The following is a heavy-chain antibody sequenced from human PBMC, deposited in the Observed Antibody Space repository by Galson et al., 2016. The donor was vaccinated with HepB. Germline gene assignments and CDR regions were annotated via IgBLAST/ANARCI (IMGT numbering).Heavy chain of an antibody. J-gene: IGHJ3*02. CDR3: VRDSSDGSAFGI. V-gene: IGHV4-31*03. CDR1: GDAISSGRYY. CDR2: IYYSGST. D-gene: IGHD2-2*03. Sequence: TLSLTCTVSGDAISSGRYYWSWIRQHPGKGLEWIGYIYYSGSTYYNPSLESRVTISLDTSKNQFSLKLTSVTAADTAVYYCVRDSSDGSAFGIWGQGTMLTVSS.